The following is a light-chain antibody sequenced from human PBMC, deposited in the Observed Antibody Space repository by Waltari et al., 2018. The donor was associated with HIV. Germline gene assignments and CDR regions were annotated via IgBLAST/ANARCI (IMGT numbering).Light chain of an antibody. CDR1: SSDVGGYNH. CDR2: EVS. Sequence: QSALTQPPSASGSPGQSVTISCTGTSSDVGGYNHASWYQQHPGKAPQLMIYEVSQRPSGVPNRFSGSKSGNTASLTVSGLQTEDEANYYCSSYAGSNNWVFGGGTNLTVL. J-gene: IGLJ3*02. CDR3: SSYAGSNNWV. V-gene: IGLV2-8*01.